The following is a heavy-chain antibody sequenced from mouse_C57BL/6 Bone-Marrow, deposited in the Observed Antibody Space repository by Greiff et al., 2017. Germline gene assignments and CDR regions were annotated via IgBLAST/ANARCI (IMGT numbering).Heavy chain of an antibody. V-gene: IGHV1-52*01. CDR2: IDPSDSET. J-gene: IGHJ1*03. CDR1: GYTFTSYW. Sequence: QVQLQQPGAELVRPWSSVKLSCKASGYTFTSYWMHWVKQRPIQGLEWIGNIDPSDSETHYNQKFKDKATLTVDKSSSTAYMQLSSLTSEDSAVYYCARPRYGPYWYFDVWGTGTTVTVSS. CDR3: ARPRYGPYWYFDV. D-gene: IGHD1-1*02.